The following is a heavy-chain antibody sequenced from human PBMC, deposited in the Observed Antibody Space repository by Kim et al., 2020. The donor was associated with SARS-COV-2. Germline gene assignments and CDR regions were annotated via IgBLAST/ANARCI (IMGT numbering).Heavy chain of an antibody. D-gene: IGHD7-27*01. Sequence: SETLSLTCAVYGGSFSGYYWSWIRQPPGKGLEWIGEINHSGSSNYNPSLKSRVTISVDTSKNHFSLKVTSVTAADTAVYSCARSSTGANVFDIWGQGTMVTVSS. CDR2: INHSGSS. CDR3: ARSSTGANVFDI. V-gene: IGHV4-34*01. J-gene: IGHJ3*02. CDR1: GGSFSGYY.